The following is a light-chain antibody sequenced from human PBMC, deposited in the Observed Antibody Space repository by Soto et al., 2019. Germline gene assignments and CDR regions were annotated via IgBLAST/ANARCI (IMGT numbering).Light chain of an antibody. CDR2: GNS. V-gene: IGLV1-40*01. Sequence: QSVLTQPPSVSGAPGQRVTISCTGSSSNIGAGYDVHWYQQLPGTAPKLLIYGNSNRPSGVPDRCSGSKSGTSASLAITGLQAEDEADYYCQSYDSSLTRYVFGTGTKLTVL. CDR3: QSYDSSLTRYV. J-gene: IGLJ1*01. CDR1: SSNIGAGYD.